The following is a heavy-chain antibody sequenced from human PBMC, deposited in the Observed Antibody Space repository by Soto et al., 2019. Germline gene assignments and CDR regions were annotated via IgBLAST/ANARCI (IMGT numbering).Heavy chain of an antibody. CDR1: RFTFSSYG. CDR3: AKDREYSSSWSYHYYGMDV. J-gene: IGHJ6*02. V-gene: IGHV3-30*18. CDR2: ISYDGNNK. D-gene: IGHD6-13*01. Sequence: GSLRLSCAASRFTFSSYGMHWVRQAPGKGLEWVAVISYDGNNKYFADSVKGRFSLSRDNSKNTLYLQMNSLRAEDTAVYYCAKDREYSSSWSYHYYGMDVWGQGTTVTVSS.